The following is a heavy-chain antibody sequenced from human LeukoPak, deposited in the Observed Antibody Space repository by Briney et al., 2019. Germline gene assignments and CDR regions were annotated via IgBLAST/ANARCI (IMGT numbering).Heavy chain of an antibody. J-gene: IGHJ4*02. V-gene: IGHV1-69*13. D-gene: IGHD3-22*01. Sequence: SVKVSCKASGGTFSSYAISWVRQAPGQGLEWMGGIIPIFGTANYAQKFQGRVTITADESTSTAYMELSSLRSEDTAVYYCASPYYYDSSGSLYFDYWGQGTLVTVSS. CDR1: GGTFSSYA. CDR3: ASPYYYDSSGSLYFDY. CDR2: IIPIFGTA.